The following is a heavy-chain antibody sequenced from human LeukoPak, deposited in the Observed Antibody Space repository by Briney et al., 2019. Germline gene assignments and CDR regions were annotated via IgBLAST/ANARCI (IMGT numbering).Heavy chain of an antibody. D-gene: IGHD3-16*02. CDR1: GFTFSNYV. Sequence: GGSLRLSCAASGFTFSNYVMTWVRQAPGKGLEWVSTISGSGGDTYYADSVKGRFTISRDNSKNMLYLQLNSLRAEDTAVYYCAKEDRLVLRRMYYYYMDVWGKGTTVTVSS. CDR3: AKEDRLVLRRMYYYYMDV. J-gene: IGHJ6*03. CDR2: ISGSGGDT. V-gene: IGHV3-23*01.